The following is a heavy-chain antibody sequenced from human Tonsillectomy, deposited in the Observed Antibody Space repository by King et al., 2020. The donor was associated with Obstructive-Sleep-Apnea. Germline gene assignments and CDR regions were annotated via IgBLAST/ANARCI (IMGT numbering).Heavy chain of an antibody. Sequence: QLQESGPGLVKPSETLSLTCTVSGGSISSYYWSWIRQPPGKGLEGIGYSYYIGSTNYNPSLKSRVTISVDTSKNQFSLKLSSVTAADTAVYYCAGGDILTGEDYWGQGTLVTVSS. CDR2: SYYIGST. D-gene: IGHD3-9*01. CDR3: AGGDILTGEDY. V-gene: IGHV4-59*08. CDR1: GGSISSYY. J-gene: IGHJ4*02.